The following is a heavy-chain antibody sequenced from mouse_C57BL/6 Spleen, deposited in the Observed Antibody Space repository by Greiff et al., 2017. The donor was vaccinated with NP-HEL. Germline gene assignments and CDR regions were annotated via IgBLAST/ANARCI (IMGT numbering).Heavy chain of an antibody. J-gene: IGHJ2*01. CDR3: AREGNYGSFDY. CDR1: GYTFTSYW. V-gene: IGHV1-69*01. Sequence: VQLQQPGAELVMPGASVKLSCKASGYTFTSYWMHWVKQRPGQGLEWIGEIDPSDSYTNYNQKFKGKSTLTVDKSSSTAYMQLSSLTSEDSAVYYCAREGNYGSFDYWGQGTTLTVSS. CDR2: IDPSDSYT. D-gene: IGHD1-2*01.